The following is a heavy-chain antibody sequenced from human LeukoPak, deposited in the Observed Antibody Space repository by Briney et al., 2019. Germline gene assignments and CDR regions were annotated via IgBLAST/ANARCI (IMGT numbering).Heavy chain of an antibody. J-gene: IGHJ4*02. CDR3: ARDGGSGARE. V-gene: IGHV4-31*03. Sequence: SETLSLTCTVSGGSISSGGYYWSWIRQHPGKGLEWIGYIYYSGSTYYNPSLKSRVTISVDTSKNQFSLKLSSVTAADTAVYYCARDGGSGAREWGQGTLVTVSS. CDR2: IYYSGST. CDR1: GGSISSGGYY. D-gene: IGHD3-10*01.